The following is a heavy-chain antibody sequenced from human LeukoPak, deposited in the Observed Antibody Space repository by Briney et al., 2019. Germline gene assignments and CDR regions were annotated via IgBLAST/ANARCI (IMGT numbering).Heavy chain of an antibody. J-gene: IGHJ4*02. D-gene: IGHD4-17*01. V-gene: IGHV3-48*01. CDR3: ARGNGDNAIHPDY. Sequence: GGSLRLSCAASGFTFSTYSMNWVRQAPGKGLEWVSYISVSTSTISYADSVKGRFTISRDNSKNTLYLQMNSLRADDTAVYYCARGNGDNAIHPDYWGQGTLVTVSS. CDR1: GFTFSTYS. CDR2: ISVSTSTI.